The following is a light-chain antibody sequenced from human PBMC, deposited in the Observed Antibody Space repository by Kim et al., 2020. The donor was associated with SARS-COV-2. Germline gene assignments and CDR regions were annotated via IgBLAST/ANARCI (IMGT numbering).Light chain of an antibody. J-gene: IGKJ1*01. V-gene: IGKV1-9*01. CDR2: AAS. CDR3: QQHNAYPWT. CDR1: QGITSY. Sequence: SSVGARVTFTCRASQGITSYLAWYQQKPGNAPKLLISAASTLQSGVPSRFSGRGFGTEFTLTISSLQPEDFATYYCQQHNAYPWTFGQGTKVDIK.